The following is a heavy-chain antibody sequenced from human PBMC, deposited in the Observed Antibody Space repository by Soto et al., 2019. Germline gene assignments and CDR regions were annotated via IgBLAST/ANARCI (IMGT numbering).Heavy chain of an antibody. D-gene: IGHD3-22*01. CDR2: IYHTGTT. V-gene: IGHV4-31*03. J-gene: IGHJ1*01. CDR3: ARGRDYYYDGRGREI. Sequence: QVQLQESGPGLVKPSQTLSLTCTVSGGSISIGYYWTWIRQHPGEGLEWIGYIYHTGTTYYNPSLKSRVTISVDTSKSQFSLKLSSVTAADTAIYYCARGRDYYYDGRGREIWGQGTLVTVSS. CDR1: GGSISIGYY.